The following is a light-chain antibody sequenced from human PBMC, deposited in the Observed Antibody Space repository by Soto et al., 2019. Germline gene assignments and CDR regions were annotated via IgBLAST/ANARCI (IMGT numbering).Light chain of an antibody. CDR2: VNSDGRH. V-gene: IGLV4-69*02. CDR1: SGHSSYA. J-gene: IGLJ2*01. Sequence: QLVLTQSPSASASLGASVKLTCTLSSGHSSYAIAWHQKQPEKGPRYLMKVNSDGRHIKGDGIPDRFSGSSSGDERYLTISTLQSEDEADYYCQTWVTGTYVVFGGGTQLTVL. CDR3: QTWVTGTYVV.